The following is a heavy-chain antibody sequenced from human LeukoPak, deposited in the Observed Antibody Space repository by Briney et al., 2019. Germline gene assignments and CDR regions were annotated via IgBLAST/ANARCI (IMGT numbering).Heavy chain of an antibody. CDR3: ARGRGRQLGRSIDY. D-gene: IGHD6-13*01. J-gene: IGHJ4*02. Sequence: ASVKVSCKASGYTFTSYDINWVRQATGQGLEWMGWMNPSSGNTGYAQKFQGRVTMTRNTSISTAYMELSSLRSEDTAVYYCARGRGRQLGRSIDYWGQGTLVTVSS. V-gene: IGHV1-8*01. CDR1: GYTFTSYD. CDR2: MNPSSGNT.